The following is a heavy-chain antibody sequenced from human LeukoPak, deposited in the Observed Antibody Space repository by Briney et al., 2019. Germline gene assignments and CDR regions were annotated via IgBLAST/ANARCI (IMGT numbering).Heavy chain of an antibody. CDR1: GFTFSSYG. CDR2: IRYDGSNK. J-gene: IGHJ6*03. D-gene: IGHD7-27*01. V-gene: IGHV3-30*02. CDR3: AKVLGHTGYYYYYYMDV. Sequence: GGSLRLSCAASGFTFSSYGMHWVRQAPGKVLEWVAFIRYDGSNKYYADSVKGRFTISRDNSKNTLYLQMNSLRAEDTAVYYCAKVLGHTGYYYYYYMDVWGKGTTVTISS.